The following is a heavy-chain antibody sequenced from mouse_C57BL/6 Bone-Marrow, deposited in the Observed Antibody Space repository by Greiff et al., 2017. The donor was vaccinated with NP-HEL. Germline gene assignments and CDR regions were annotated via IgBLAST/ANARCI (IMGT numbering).Heavy chain of an antibody. J-gene: IGHJ4*01. CDR1: GYTFTSYW. V-gene: IGHV1-50*01. CDR3: ASSTYYSNYVGDYYAMDY. CDR2: IDPSDSYT. Sequence: QVQLQQPGAELVKPGASVKLSCKASGYTFTSYWMQWVKQRPGQGLEWIGEIDPSDSYTNYTQKFKGKATLTVDTSSSTAYMQLSSLTSEDSAVYYCASSTYYSNYVGDYYAMDYWGQGTSVTVSS. D-gene: IGHD2-5*01.